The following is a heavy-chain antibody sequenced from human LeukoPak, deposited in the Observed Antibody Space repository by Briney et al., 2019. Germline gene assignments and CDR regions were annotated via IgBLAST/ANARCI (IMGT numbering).Heavy chain of an antibody. D-gene: IGHD1-26*01. CDR2: IYNSGNT. CDR3: ARQRGGSYYGDTYYFDY. CDR1: GGSISSYY. J-gene: IGHJ4*02. Sequence: SETLSLTCTVSGGSISSYYWSWIRQPPGKGLEWIGYIYNSGNTNYNPSLKSRVTKSVDTPKNQFSLKLSSVTAADTAVYYCARQRGGSYYGDTYYFDYWGQGTLVTVSS. V-gene: IGHV4-59*08.